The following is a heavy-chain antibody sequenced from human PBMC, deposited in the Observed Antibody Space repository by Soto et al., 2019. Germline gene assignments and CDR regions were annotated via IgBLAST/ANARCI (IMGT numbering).Heavy chain of an antibody. V-gene: IGHV1-18*01. J-gene: IGHJ4*02. CDR3: ARHARGYSSSWTFDY. CDR1: GYTFTSYG. Sequence: ASVKVSCKASGYTFTSYGISWVRQAPGQGLEWMGWISAYNGNTNYAQKLQGRVTMTTDTSTSTAYMELRSLRSDDTAVYYCARHARGYSSSWTFDYWGQGTLVTVSS. D-gene: IGHD6-13*01. CDR2: ISAYNGNT.